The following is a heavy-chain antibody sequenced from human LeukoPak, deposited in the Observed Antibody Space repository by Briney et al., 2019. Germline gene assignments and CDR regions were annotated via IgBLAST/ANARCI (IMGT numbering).Heavy chain of an antibody. D-gene: IGHD3-22*01. CDR3: ARGNAVYYYDGGGYYTDFDY. J-gene: IGHJ4*02. Sequence: GGSLRLSCAASGFTFSSYSMNWVRQAPGKGLEWVSYISSSSSTTYYADSVKGRFTISRDNAKNSLYMQMNSLRDEDTAVYYCARGNAVYYYDGGGYYTDFDYGGRGTLVTVSS. CDR1: GFTFSSYS. CDR2: ISSSSSTT. V-gene: IGHV3-48*02.